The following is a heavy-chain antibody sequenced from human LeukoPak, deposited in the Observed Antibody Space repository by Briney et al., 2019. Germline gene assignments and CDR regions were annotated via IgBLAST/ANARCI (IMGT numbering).Heavy chain of an antibody. V-gene: IGHV1-58*01. CDR3: AASPYNYYGSGSYPRDYYYYYMDV. D-gene: IGHD3-10*01. CDR1: GFTFTSSA. CDR2: IVVGSGNT. Sequence: SVKVSCKASGFTFTSSAVQWVRQARGQRLEWIGWIVVGSGNTNYAQKFQERVTITRDMSTSTAYMELSSLRSEDTAVYYCAASPYNYYGSGSYPRDYYYYYMDVWGKGTTVTVSS. J-gene: IGHJ6*03.